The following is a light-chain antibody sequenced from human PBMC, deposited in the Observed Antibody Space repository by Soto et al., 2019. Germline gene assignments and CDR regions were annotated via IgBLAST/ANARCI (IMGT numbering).Light chain of an antibody. CDR2: DVS. CDR1: SSDVGGYNY. CDR3: ISYTSSSPYV. Sequence: QSVLTRPSSVSGAPGQSITISCPGTSSDVGGYNYVSWYQQHPGKAPKLMTYDVSNRPSGVSNRFSGSKSGNTASLTISGLQAEDEADYYCISYTSSSPYVFGTGTKVTVL. V-gene: IGLV2-14*01. J-gene: IGLJ1*01.